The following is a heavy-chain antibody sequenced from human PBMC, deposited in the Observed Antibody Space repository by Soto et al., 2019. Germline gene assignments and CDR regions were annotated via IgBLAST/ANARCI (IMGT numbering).Heavy chain of an antibody. V-gene: IGHV4-61*01. J-gene: IGHJ5*02. CDR1: GGSVSSGSYY. Sequence: SETLSLTCTVSGGSVSSGSYYWSWIRQPPGKGLEWIGYIYYSGSTNYNPSLKSRVTISVDNSKNTLYLQMNSLRAEDTAVYYCAKTGYSSSWFFGPPFDPWGQGTLVTVSS. D-gene: IGHD6-13*01. CDR3: AKTGYSSSWFFGPPFDP. CDR2: IYYSGST.